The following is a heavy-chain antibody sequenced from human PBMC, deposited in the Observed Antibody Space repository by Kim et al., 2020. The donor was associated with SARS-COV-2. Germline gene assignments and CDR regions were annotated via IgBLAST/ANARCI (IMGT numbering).Heavy chain of an antibody. CDR3: ARDSGSSWLIYYYGMDV. CDR2: ISYDGSNK. D-gene: IGHD6-13*01. Sequence: GGSLRLSCAASGFTFSSYGMHWVRQAPGKGLEWVAVISYDGSNKYYADSVKGRFTISRDNSKNTLYLQMNSLRAEDTAVYYCARDSGSSWLIYYYGMDVWGQGTTVTVSS. V-gene: IGHV3-33*05. J-gene: IGHJ6*02. CDR1: GFTFSSYG.